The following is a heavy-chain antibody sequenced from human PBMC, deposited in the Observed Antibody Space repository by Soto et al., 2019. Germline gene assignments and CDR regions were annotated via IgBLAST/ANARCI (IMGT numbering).Heavy chain of an antibody. CDR1: GFTFRSYA. J-gene: IGHJ4*02. CDR3: AKGGRADCYSDSDY. CDR2: ISGSGVST. D-gene: IGHD2-21*02. Sequence: GGSLRLAFEASGFTFRSYAMIWVRQAQGKGLEWVSGISGSGVSTYYADSVKGRFTISRDNSKNTLYLQMNSLRAEDTALYYCAKGGRADCYSDSDYWGQGT. V-gene: IGHV3-23*01.